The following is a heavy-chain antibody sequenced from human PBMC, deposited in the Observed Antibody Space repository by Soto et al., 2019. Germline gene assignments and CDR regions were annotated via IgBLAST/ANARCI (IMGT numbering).Heavy chain of an antibody. J-gene: IGHJ4*02. V-gene: IGHV4-4*02. CDR2: IYHDGSV. Sequence: GSLRLSCAASGFTFSSYSMNWVRQAPGKGLEWIGEIYHDGSVNYYPSFESRVTISVDKSKNQFSLKLTSVTAADTAIYYCARLVYDSRLNYLYFDFWGQGTLVTVSS. CDR1: GFTFSSYS. CDR3: ARLVYDSRLNYLYFDF. D-gene: IGHD3-22*01.